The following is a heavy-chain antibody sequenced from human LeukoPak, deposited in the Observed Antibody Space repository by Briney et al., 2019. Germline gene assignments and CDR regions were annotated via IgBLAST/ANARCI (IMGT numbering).Heavy chain of an antibody. CDR2: IWYDGSHE. CDR3: ARSPKGDSYGMDV. Sequence: PGESLTLPCAASGFTFNTYDMHWVRRAPGKGLEWVAVIWYDGSHEYYADSVKGRFTISRDNSKNTLYLQINSLRAEDTAVYYCARSPKGDSYGMDVWGQGTTVTVSS. V-gene: IGHV3-33*01. CDR1: GFTFNTYD. J-gene: IGHJ6*02.